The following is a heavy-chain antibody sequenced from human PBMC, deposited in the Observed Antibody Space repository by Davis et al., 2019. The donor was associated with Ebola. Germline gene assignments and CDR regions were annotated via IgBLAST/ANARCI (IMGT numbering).Heavy chain of an antibody. CDR1: GFTFSNAW. V-gene: IGHV3-15*01. J-gene: IGHJ4*02. D-gene: IGHD2-2*02. CDR3: AKDIVVVPAAILWTYFDY. Sequence: PGGSLRLSCAASGFTFSNAWMSWVRQAPGKGLEWVGRIKSNTDGGTTDYAAPVKGRFTIPRDDSKNTLYLQMNSLKTEDTAVYYCAKDIVVVPAAILWTYFDYWGQGTLVTVSS. CDR2: IKSNTDGGTT.